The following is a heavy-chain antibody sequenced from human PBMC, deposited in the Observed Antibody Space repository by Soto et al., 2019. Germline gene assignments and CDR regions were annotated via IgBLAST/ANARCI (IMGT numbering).Heavy chain of an antibody. CDR2: IIPIFGTA. D-gene: IGHD2-2*01. V-gene: IGHV1-69*12. CDR3: ARVGYCIRTSCHLRSAYYYYGMDV. J-gene: IGHJ6*02. Sequence: QVQLVQSGAEVKKPGSSVKVSCKASGGTFSSYAISWVRQAPGQGLEWMGGIIPIFGTANYAQKFQGRVTITADEVTSAAYMELIRLGSEDTAVYYCARVGYCIRTSCHLRSAYYYYGMDVWGQGTTVTVSS. CDR1: GGTFSSYA.